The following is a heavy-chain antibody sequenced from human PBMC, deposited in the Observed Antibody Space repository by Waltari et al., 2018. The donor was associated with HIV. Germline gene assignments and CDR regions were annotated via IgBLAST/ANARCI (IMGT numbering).Heavy chain of an antibody. J-gene: IGHJ4*02. CDR1: GFTFSSYW. D-gene: IGHD3-10*01. V-gene: IGHV3-7*04. CDR2: IKQDGSGK. Sequence: EVQLVESGGGLVQPGGSLRLSCAASGFTFSSYWMSWVRQAPGKWLEWVANIKQDGSGKYYVDSVNGRFTISRDNAENSLYLQMNSLRAEDTAVYYCARGGFYGSGSKVNWGQGTLVTVSS. CDR3: ARGGFYGSGSKVN.